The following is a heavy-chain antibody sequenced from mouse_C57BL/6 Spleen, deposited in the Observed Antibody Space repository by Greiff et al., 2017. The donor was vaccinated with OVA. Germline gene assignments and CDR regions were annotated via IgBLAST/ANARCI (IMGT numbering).Heavy chain of an antibody. J-gene: IGHJ2*01. V-gene: IGHV14-2*01. CDR3: ARTGQAYFDY. CDR2: IDPADGET. CDR1: GFNINDYY. D-gene: IGHD3-3*01. Sequence: EVQLQQSGAELVKPGASVKLSCTASGFNINDYYMHWVKQRTEQGLEWIGRIDPADGETKYAQKFQGKATITADTSSNTAYLQLSSLKSEDTSDYSMARTGQAYFDYGGQGTTLTVSS.